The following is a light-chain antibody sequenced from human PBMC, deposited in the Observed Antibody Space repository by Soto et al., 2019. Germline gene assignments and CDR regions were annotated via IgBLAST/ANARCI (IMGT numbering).Light chain of an antibody. CDR1: QSLNND. CDR2: DAS. J-gene: IGKJ5*01. Sequence: DIQMTQSPSTLSASVGDRVTITCRASQSLNNDLAWYQQKPGKAPNLLIYDASILERGGPSRFSGTGSGTEFTLAISSLQPDDFATYDCQQYHRSSVTVGQRTRLEIK. V-gene: IGKV1-5*01. CDR3: QQYHRSSVT.